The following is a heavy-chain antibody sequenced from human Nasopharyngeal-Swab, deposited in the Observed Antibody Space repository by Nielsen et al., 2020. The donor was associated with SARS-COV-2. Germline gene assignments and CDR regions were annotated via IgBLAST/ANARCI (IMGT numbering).Heavy chain of an antibody. Sequence: TLSLTCTVSGGSISSGGYYWSWIRQHPGKGLEWIGYIYYSGSTYYNPSLKSRVTISVDTSKNQFSLKLSSVTAADTAVYYCARLNGIATAGTGWFDPWGQGTLVTVSS. V-gene: IGHV4-31*03. CDR3: ARLNGIATAGTGWFDP. J-gene: IGHJ5*02. D-gene: IGHD6-13*01. CDR2: IYYSGST. CDR1: GGSISSGGYY.